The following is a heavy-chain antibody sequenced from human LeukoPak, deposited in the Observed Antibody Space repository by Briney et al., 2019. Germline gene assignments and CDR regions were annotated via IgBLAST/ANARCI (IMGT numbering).Heavy chain of an antibody. J-gene: IGHJ4*02. CDR3: ARGWLRSREFDY. D-gene: IGHD5-12*01. V-gene: IGHV1-69*13. CDR1: GGTFSSYA. Sequence: ASVKVSCKASGGTFSSYAISWVRQAPGQGLEWMGGIIPIFGTANYAQKFQGRVTITADESTSTAYMGLSSLRSEDTAVYYCARGWLRSREFDYWGQGTLVTVSS. CDR2: IIPIFGTA.